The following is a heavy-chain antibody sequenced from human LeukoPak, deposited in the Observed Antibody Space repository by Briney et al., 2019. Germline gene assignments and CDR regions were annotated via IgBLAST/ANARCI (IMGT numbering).Heavy chain of an antibody. V-gene: IGHV3-33*01. CDR2: IWYDGSNK. CDR1: GFTFSSYG. CDR3: ARDKRPWPLYYFDY. Sequence: GRSLRLSCAASGFTFSSYGMHWVRQAPGKGLEWVAVIWYDGSNKYYADSVKGRFTISRDNSKNTLYLQMNSLRAEDTAVYYCARDKRPWPLYYFDYWGQGTLVTVSS. J-gene: IGHJ4*02. D-gene: IGHD5-24*01.